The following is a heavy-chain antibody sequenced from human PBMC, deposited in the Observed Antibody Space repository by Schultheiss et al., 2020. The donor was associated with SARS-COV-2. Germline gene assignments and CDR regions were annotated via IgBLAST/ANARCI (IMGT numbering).Heavy chain of an antibody. J-gene: IGHJ4*02. Sequence: SQTLSLTCTVSGGSIRSDYWGWIRQAPGKGLEWIGYVSYSGTRNYHPSLKSRVTISVDTSKNQFSLKLSSVTAADTAVYYCARNKEFAVPIYFDNWGQGILVTVSS. CDR3: ARNKEFAVPIYFDN. CDR1: GGSIRSDY. D-gene: IGHD3-10*01. CDR2: VSYSGTR. V-gene: IGHV4-59*12.